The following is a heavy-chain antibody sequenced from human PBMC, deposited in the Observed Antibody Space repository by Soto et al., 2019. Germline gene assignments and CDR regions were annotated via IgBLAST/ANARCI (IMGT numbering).Heavy chain of an antibody. CDR2: INHSGST. Sequence: SETLSLTCAVYGGSFSGHYWSWIRQPPGKGLEWIGEINHSGSTNYNPSLKSRVTISVDTSKNQFSLKLSSVTAADTAVYYCASRLSWFDPWGQGTLVTVSS. J-gene: IGHJ5*02. V-gene: IGHV4-34*01. CDR1: GGSFSGHY. CDR3: ASRLSWFDP. D-gene: IGHD2-21*02.